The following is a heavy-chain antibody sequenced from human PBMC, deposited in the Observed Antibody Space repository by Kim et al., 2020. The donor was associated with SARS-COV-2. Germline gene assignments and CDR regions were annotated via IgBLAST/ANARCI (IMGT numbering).Heavy chain of an antibody. CDR2: IYYSGST. V-gene: IGHV4-59*08. J-gene: IGHJ4*02. D-gene: IGHD3-10*01. CDR3: ARQVLQERFDY. CDR1: GGSISSYY. Sequence: SETLSLTCTVSGGSISSYYWSWIRQPPGKGLEWIGYIYYSGSTNYNPSLKSRVTISVDTSKNQFSLKLSSVTAADTAVYYCARQVLQERFDYWGQGTLVTVSS.